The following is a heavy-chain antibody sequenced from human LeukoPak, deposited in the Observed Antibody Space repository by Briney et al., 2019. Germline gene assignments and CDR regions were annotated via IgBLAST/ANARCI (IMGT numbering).Heavy chain of an antibody. D-gene: IGHD6-19*01. V-gene: IGHV3-64*01. J-gene: IGHJ4*02. CDR3: ATATGYSSGWHNY. Sequence: GGSLRLSCAASGFTFSSYAMHWVRQAPGKGLEYVSAISSNGGSTYYANSVKGRFTISRDNSKNTLYLQMNSLRAEDTAVYHCATATGYSSGWHNYWGQGTLVTVSS. CDR1: GFTFSSYA. CDR2: ISSNGGST.